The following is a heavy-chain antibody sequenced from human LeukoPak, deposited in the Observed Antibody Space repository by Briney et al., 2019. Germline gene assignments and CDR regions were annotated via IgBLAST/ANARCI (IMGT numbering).Heavy chain of an antibody. CDR2: INHSGST. D-gene: IGHD2-2*01. Sequence: SETLSLTCAVYGGSFSGYYWSWIRQPPGKGLEWIGEINHSGSTNYNPSLKSRVTISVDTSKNQFSLKLSSVTAADTAVYYCARGWGYCSSTSRRESAWFDPWGQGTLVTVSS. J-gene: IGHJ5*02. CDR3: ARGWGYCSSTSRRESAWFDP. CDR1: GGSFSGYY. V-gene: IGHV4-34*01.